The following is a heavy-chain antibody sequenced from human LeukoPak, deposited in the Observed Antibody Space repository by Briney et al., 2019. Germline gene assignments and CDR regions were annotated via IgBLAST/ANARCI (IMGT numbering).Heavy chain of an antibody. D-gene: IGHD3-10*01. Sequence: PGGSLRLSCAASGFTFSSYSMNWVRQAPGKGLEWVSYISSSSSTIYYADSVKGRFTIPRDNAKNSLYLQMNSLRDEDTAVYYCARDRRAYYYGSGTPDVWGQGTTVTVSS. CDR1: GFTFSSYS. J-gene: IGHJ6*02. V-gene: IGHV3-48*02. CDR2: ISSSSSTI. CDR3: ARDRRAYYYGSGTPDV.